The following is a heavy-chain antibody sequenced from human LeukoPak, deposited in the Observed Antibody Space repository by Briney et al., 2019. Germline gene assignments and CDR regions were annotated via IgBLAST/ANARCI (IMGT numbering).Heavy chain of an antibody. D-gene: IGHD6-25*01. CDR1: GFTFSDYA. V-gene: IGHV3-23*01. J-gene: IGHJ4*02. CDR2: IHGSRGGT. Sequence: GGSLRLSCAASGFTFSDYAMSWVRQAPGKGLDWVSGIHGSRGGTYYSHSVKGRFTVSRDNSKNTLYLQMNSLRAEDTAVYYCAKTTGYSSGGFDYWGQGTLVTVSS. CDR3: AKTTGYSSGGFDY.